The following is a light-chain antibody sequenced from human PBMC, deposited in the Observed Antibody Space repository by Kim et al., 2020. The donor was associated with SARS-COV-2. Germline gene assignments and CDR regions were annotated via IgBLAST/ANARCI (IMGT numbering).Light chain of an antibody. CDR1: SRDVGGYNS. CDR2: DVS. CDR3: SSYTSSSTPYV. Sequence: QSITISCTGTSRDVGGYNSVSWYQQHPGKAPKRMIYDVSNRPSGVSNRFSGSKSGNTASLTISGLQAEDEADYYCSSYTSSSTPYVFGTGTKVTVL. J-gene: IGLJ1*01. V-gene: IGLV2-14*03.